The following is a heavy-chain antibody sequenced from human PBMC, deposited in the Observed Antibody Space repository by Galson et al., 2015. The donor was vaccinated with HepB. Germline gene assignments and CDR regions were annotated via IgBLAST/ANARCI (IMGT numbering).Heavy chain of an antibody. CDR1: GFTFSSYG. D-gene: IGHD5-12*01. CDR3: ARDYIVATISVGRVHY. Sequence: SLRLSCAASGFTFSSYGMHWVRQAPGKGLEWVAVIWYDGSNKYYADSVKGRFTISRDNSKNTLYLQMNSLRAEDTAVYYCARDYIVATISVGRVHYWGQGTLVTVSS. V-gene: IGHV3-33*01. CDR2: IWYDGSNK. J-gene: IGHJ4*02.